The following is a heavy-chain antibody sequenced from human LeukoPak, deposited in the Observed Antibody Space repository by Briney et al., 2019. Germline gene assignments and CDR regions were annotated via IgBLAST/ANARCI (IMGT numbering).Heavy chain of an antibody. CDR1: GGSISSSSYY. Sequence: SETLSLTCTVAGGSISSSSYYWGWIRQPPGKGLEWIGSIYYSGSTYYNPSLKSRASLSVDTSKNQFPLRLNSATAADTALYYCARQWGGFDYWGQGTLVTVSS. CDR3: ARQWGGFDY. CDR2: IYYSGST. D-gene: IGHD3-10*01. J-gene: IGHJ4*02. V-gene: IGHV4-39*06.